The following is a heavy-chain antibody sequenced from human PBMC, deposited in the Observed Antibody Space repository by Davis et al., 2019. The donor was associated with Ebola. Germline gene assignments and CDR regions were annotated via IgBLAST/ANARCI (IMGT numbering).Heavy chain of an antibody. CDR1: GYTFTSYG. CDR3: ARVSGDYTTFDY. J-gene: IGHJ4*02. D-gene: IGHD4-17*01. V-gene: IGHV1-18*01. CDR2: ISAYNGNT. Sequence: AASVKVSCKASGYTFTSYGISWVRQAPGQGLEWMGWISAYNGNTNYAQKLQGRVTMTTDTSTSTAYMELSRLRSDDTAVYYCARVSGDYTTFDYWGQGTLVTVSS.